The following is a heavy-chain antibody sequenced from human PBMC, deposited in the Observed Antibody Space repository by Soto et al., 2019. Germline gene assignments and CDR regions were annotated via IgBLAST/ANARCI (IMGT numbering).Heavy chain of an antibody. Sequence: EVQLVESGGGLVKPGGSLRLSCAASGFTFSSYSMNWVRQAPGKGLEWVSAISSSSSYIYYADSVKGRFTISRDNAKNSRYLQMNSLSAEDTAVYYCARDPLWRGYAFDIWGQGTMVTVSS. CDR3: ARDPLWRGYAFDI. J-gene: IGHJ3*02. CDR2: ISSSSSYI. CDR1: GFTFSSYS. V-gene: IGHV3-21*01. D-gene: IGHD3-3*01.